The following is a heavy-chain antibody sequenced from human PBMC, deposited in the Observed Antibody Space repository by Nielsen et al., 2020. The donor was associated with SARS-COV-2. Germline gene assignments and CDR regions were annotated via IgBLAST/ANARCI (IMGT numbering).Heavy chain of an antibody. CDR1: GFTVSSNY. D-gene: IGHD6-13*01. J-gene: IGHJ5*02. CDR3: ARDKGYSSSWYRWFDP. Sequence: GESLKISCAASGFTVSSNYMSWVRQAPGKGLEWVSVIYSGGSTYYADSVKGRFTISRDNSKNTLYLQMNSLRAEDTAVYYCARDKGYSSSWYRWFDPWGQGTLVTVSS. CDR2: IYSGGST. V-gene: IGHV3-53*01.